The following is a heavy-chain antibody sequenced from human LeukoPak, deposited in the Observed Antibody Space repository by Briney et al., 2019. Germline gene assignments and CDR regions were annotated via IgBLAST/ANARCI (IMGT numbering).Heavy chain of an antibody. V-gene: IGHV3-23*01. D-gene: IGHD2-15*01. Sequence: GGSLRLSCAASEFTFSSYAMSWVRQAPGKGLEWVSTISGSGGSTYHADSVKGRFTISRDNSKNTLYLQMNSLRAEDTAVYYCANIGPPATNYYYYYMDVWGKGTTVTISS. J-gene: IGHJ6*03. CDR2: ISGSGGST. CDR1: EFTFSSYA. CDR3: ANIGPPATNYYYYYMDV.